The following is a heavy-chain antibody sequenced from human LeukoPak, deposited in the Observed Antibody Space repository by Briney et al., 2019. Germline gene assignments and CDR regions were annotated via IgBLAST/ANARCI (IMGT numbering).Heavy chain of an antibody. CDR3: AKHIPAAHYYFDY. CDR2: IIGSGGST. Sequence: GSRRLSCAASGFTFSSYAMSWVRQAPGKGREWVSVIIGSGGSTYYPDSVKGGFTISRAKSKNTLYLQMNALRAEAMAVYYSAKHIPAAHYYFDYWGQGTLVTVSS. V-gene: IGHV3-23*01. D-gene: IGHD2-2*01. CDR1: GFTFSSYA. J-gene: IGHJ4*02.